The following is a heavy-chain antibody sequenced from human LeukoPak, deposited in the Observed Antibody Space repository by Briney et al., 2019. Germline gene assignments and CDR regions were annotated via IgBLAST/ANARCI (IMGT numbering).Heavy chain of an antibody. V-gene: IGHV4-4*07. J-gene: IGHJ4*02. CDR1: GGSISRYY. CDR3: ARGEFNYDH. Sequence: SETLSLTCTVSGGSISRYYWSWIRQPAGKGLEWIGRFYTSGRTNYNPSLKSRVTMSVDTSTNQFSLKLTSVTAADTAVYYCARGEFNYDHWGQGTLVTVSS. CDR2: FYTSGRT.